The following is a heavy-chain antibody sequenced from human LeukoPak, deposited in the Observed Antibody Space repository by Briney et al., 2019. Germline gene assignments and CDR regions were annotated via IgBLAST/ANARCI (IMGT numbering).Heavy chain of an antibody. D-gene: IGHD2-2*02. CDR3: AREVPAAIGNWFDP. Sequence: GASLRVSCKTSGYTFTDDHLHWVRQAPGQGLEWMGWISAYNGDKNYAQKLQGRVTMTTDTSTSTAYMELRSLRSDDTAVYYCAREVPAAIGNWFDPWGQGTLVTVSS. J-gene: IGHJ5*02. V-gene: IGHV1-18*04. CDR2: ISAYNGDK. CDR1: GYTFTDDH.